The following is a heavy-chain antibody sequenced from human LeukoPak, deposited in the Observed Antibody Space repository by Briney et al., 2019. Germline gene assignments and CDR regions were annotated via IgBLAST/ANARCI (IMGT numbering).Heavy chain of an antibody. CDR2: ISSSSSTI. CDR3: ARDLGDWYFDL. J-gene: IGHJ2*01. CDR1: GFTFSSYS. Sequence: GGSLRLSCAASGFTFSSYSMNWVRQAPGKGLEWVSYISSSSSTIYYADSVKGRFTISRDNVKDSLYLQMNSLRAEDTAVYYCARDLGDWYFDLWGRGTLVTVSS. V-gene: IGHV3-48*01. D-gene: IGHD2-15*01.